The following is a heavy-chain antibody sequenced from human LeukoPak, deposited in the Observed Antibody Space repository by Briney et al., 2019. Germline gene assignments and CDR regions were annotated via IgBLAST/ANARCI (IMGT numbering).Heavy chain of an antibody. D-gene: IGHD6-19*01. CDR1: GGSISSYY. V-gene: IGHV4-59*01. CDR3: ARMHRSSGWCFDL. J-gene: IGHJ2*01. Sequence: PSETLSLTCTVSGGSISSYYWSWIRQPPGKGLEWIEYIYDSGSTNYNPPLKSRVTISVDTSKNQFSLKLSSVTAADTAVYYCARMHRSSGWCFDLWGRGTLVTVSS. CDR2: IYDSGST.